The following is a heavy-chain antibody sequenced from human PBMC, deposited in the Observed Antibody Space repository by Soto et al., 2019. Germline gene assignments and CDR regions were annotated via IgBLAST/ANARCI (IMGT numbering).Heavy chain of an antibody. CDR1: GGTFSSDS. Sequence: QVQLVQSGAEVKKPGSSVKVSCKASGGTFSSDSFSWVRQAPGQGLEWMGGIIPMFDTPIYAQKFQDRVTKTADESTSTAYMQLSSLRSGETAVYYCARSGGLDRDFNYWGQGSLVTVSS. D-gene: IGHD1-26*01. J-gene: IGHJ4*02. CDR3: ARSGGLDRDFNY. V-gene: IGHV1-69*12. CDR2: IIPMFDTP.